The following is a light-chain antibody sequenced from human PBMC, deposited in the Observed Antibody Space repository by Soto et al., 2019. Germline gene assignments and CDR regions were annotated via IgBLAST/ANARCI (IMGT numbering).Light chain of an antibody. Sequence: QSALAQPASVSGSPGQSITLSCTGTSSDVGRYNLVSWYQQHPGKAPKLLIYGGSKRPSGISHRFSASKSGNTASLTISGVQAEDEADYYCCSFADSSSLPYVFGTGTQLTVL. CDR1: SSDVGRYNL. CDR3: CSFADSSSLPYV. V-gene: IGLV2-23*03. CDR2: GGS. J-gene: IGLJ1*01.